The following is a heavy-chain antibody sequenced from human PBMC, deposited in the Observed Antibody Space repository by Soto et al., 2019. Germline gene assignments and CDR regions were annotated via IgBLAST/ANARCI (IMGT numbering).Heavy chain of an antibody. CDR3: ARVIVAAAGNDY. J-gene: IGHJ4*02. Sequence: ASVKVSCKASGYTFTSYDINWVRQATGQGLEWMGWMNPNSGNTGYAQKFQGRVTMTRNTSISTAYMELSSLRSEDTAVYYCARVIVAAAGNDYWGQGTLVTVSS. CDR1: GYTFTSYD. V-gene: IGHV1-8*01. CDR2: MNPNSGNT. D-gene: IGHD6-13*01.